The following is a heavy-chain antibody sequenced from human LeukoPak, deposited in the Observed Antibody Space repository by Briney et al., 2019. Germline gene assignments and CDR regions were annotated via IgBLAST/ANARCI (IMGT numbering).Heavy chain of an antibody. J-gene: IGHJ4*02. CDR1: GFNFDRYT. Sequence: GGSLRLSCATSGFNFDRYTIHWVRQAPGKGLEWVSLAGWAGGTTFYSDSVRGRFTISRDNAKNSLYLQMNSLRAEDTAVYYCAKKNYCDGWGQGTLVTVSS. V-gene: IGHV3-43*01. CDR3: AKKNYCDG. CDR2: AGWAGGTT.